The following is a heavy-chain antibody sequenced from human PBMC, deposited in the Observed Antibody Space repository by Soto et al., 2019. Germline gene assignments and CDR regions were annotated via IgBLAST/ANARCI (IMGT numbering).Heavy chain of an antibody. CDR1: GYTFTSYG. CDR2: ISAYNGNT. D-gene: IGHD2-2*01. J-gene: IGHJ6*03. CDR3: ARDEGYCSSTSCYPVYYYYYMDV. V-gene: IGHV1-18*01. Sequence: ASVKVCCKASGYTFTSYGISWVRQAPGQGLEWMGWISAYNGNTNYAQKLQGRVTMTTDTSTSTAYMELRSLRSDDTAVYYCARDEGYCSSTSCYPVYYYYYMDVWGKGTTVTVSS.